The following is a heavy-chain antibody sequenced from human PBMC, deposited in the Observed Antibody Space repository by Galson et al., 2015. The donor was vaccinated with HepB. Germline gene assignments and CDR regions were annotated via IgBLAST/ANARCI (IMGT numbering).Heavy chain of an antibody. V-gene: IGHV3-30*18. J-gene: IGHJ4*02. CDR2: ISYDGSNK. CDR3: AKDTYSSGWYGGY. CDR1: GFTFSSYG. Sequence: SLRLSCAASGFTFSSYGMHWVRQAPGKGLEWVAVISYDGSNKYYADSVKGRFTISRDNSKNTLYLRMNSLRAEDTAVYYCAKDTYSSGWYGGYWGQGTLVTVSS. D-gene: IGHD6-19*01.